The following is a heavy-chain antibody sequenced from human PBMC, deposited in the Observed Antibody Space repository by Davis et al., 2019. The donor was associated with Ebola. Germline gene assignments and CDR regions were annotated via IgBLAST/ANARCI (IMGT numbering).Heavy chain of an antibody. Sequence: SETLSLPCAVYGGSFSGYYWSWIRQPPGKGLEWIGEINHSGSTNYNPSLKSRVTISVDTSKNQFSLKLSSVTAADTAVYYCARGPPYSRSWYGNWFDPWGQGTLVTVSS. CDR2: INHSGST. D-gene: IGHD6-13*01. J-gene: IGHJ5*02. V-gene: IGHV4-34*01. CDR3: ARGPPYSRSWYGNWFDP. CDR1: GGSFSGYY.